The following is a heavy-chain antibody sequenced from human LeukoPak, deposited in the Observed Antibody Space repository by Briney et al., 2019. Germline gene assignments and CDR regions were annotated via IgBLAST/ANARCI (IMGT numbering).Heavy chain of an antibody. Sequence: GGSMRFSGASSGVTFSSYAMHWVRQAPGKGLGWVGVISYDGSNKYYADSVKGRFTISRDNSKNTLYLQMNSLRAEDTAVYYCARAPYNYDFWSGYYYYFDYWGQGTLVTVSS. V-gene: IGHV3-30-3*01. J-gene: IGHJ4*02. CDR3: ARAPYNYDFWSGYYYYFDY. CDR1: GVTFSSYA. CDR2: ISYDGSNK. D-gene: IGHD3-3*01.